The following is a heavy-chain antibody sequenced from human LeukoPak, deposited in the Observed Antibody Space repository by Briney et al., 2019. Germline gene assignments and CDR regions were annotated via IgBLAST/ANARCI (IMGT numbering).Heavy chain of an antibody. CDR3: ARKAGGYSYGPLDY. V-gene: IGHV3-74*01. J-gene: IGHJ4*02. CDR1: GFTFSGYG. D-gene: IGHD5-18*01. CDR2: INSDGSST. Sequence: GGSLRLSCAASGFTFSGYGMHWVRQAPGKGLVWVSRINSDGSSTSYADSVKGRFTISRDNAKNTLYLQMNSLRAEDTAVYYCARKAGGYSYGPLDYWGQGTLVTVSS.